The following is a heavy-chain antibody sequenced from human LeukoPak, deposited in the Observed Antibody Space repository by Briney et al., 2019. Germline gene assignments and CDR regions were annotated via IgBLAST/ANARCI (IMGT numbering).Heavy chain of an antibody. V-gene: IGHV1-2*02. J-gene: IGHJ4*02. CDR1: GYTFTGYY. CDR3: AKEWDDIAVAGTDPYLFDY. D-gene: IGHD6-19*01. CDR2: INPNSGGT. Sequence: ASVKVSCKASGYTFTGYYMHWVRQAPGQGLEWMGWINPNSGGTNYAQKFQGRVTMTRDTSISTAYMELSSLRAEDTAVYYCAKEWDDIAVAGTDPYLFDYWGQGTLVTVSS.